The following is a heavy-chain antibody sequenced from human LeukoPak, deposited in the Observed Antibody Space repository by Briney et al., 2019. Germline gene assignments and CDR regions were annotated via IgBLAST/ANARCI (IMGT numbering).Heavy chain of an antibody. CDR3: ARERVLVIGGIGQ. Sequence: GASVKISCKASGYSFINYAITWVRQAPGQGPEWMGWISTSNGKTNYAERFQDRITMTTDTSTTTAYMELRSLRSDDTAVYYCARERVLVIGGIGQWGQGTLVTVSS. J-gene: IGHJ4*02. V-gene: IGHV1-18*01. CDR1: GYSFINYA. D-gene: IGHD3-22*01. CDR2: ISTSNGKT.